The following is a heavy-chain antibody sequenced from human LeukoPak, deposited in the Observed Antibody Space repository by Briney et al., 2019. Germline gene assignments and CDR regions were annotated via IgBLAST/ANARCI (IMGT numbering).Heavy chain of an antibody. J-gene: IGHJ4*02. Sequence: PGGSLRLSCAASGFTFSSYWMNWVRQAPGKGLEWVSSINNSGNTIYYADSVKGRFTISRDNSKNSLYLQMNSLRAEDTAVYYCASGAQSDYWGQGTLVTVSS. CDR1: GFTFSSYW. V-gene: IGHV3-48*04. CDR3: ASGAQSDY. CDR2: INNSGNTI. D-gene: IGHD1-26*01.